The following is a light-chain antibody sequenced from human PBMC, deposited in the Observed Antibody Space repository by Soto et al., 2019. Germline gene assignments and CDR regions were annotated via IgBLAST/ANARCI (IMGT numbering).Light chain of an antibody. J-gene: IGKJ4*01. Sequence: EVVMTQSPDTLSVSPGDGATLSCRASQNVHSDLAWYQQKPGQAPRLVIYDTSTRATDIPVRFTGGGSATEFTRTISSLKSEDFAVYDCPQYNNWPLTFGGGTKVEIK. CDR1: QNVHSD. V-gene: IGKV3-15*01. CDR2: DTS. CDR3: PQYNNWPLT.